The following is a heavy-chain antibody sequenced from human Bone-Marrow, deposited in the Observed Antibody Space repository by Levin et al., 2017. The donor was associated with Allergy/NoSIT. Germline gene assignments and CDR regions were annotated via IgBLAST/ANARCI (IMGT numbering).Heavy chain of an antibody. Sequence: SPTLSLTCTVSGDSIREYYWSWIRQPPGKGLEWIGYIYHSGNTNANPSLKSRVTISMDTSKNQFSLKLRSVTAADTAVYYCARDEGIATGGFDNWGQGTLVTVSS. V-gene: IGHV4-59*01. CDR2: IYHSGNT. D-gene: IGHD6-13*01. CDR1: GDSIREYY. CDR3: ARDEGIATGGFDN. J-gene: IGHJ4*02.